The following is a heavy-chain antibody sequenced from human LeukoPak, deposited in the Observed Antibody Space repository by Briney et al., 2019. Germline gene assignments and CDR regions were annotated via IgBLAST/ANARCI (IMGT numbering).Heavy chain of an antibody. CDR1: GFRFSSYV. CDR2: IDGSDGAS. CDR3: ARVESGNYDY. J-gene: IGHJ4*02. D-gene: IGHD1-26*01. Sequence: GRSLRLSCAASGFRFSSYVMSWVRQAPGKGLEYVSSIDGSDGASYYADSVKGRFTISRDNSKNTLFLQMNSLRVEDTAVYYCARVESGNYDYWGQGTLLTVSS. V-gene: IGHV3-23*01.